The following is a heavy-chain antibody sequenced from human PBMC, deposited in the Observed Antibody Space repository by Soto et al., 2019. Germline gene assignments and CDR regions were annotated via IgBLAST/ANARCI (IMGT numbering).Heavy chain of an antibody. V-gene: IGHV4-4*07. CDR1: GDSMTKYY. CDR3: ARTVGAAYYFDF. CDR2: IYTSGST. J-gene: IGHJ4*02. Sequence: QVQLQESGPGLVKPSETLSLTCTVSGDSMTKYYWIWIRQPAVKGLEWIGRIYTSGSTNYNPSLKSRVTMSIDTSNHNLSLNLKSVTAADTAMYYCARTVGAAYYFDFWGQGALVTVSS. D-gene: IGHD1-26*01.